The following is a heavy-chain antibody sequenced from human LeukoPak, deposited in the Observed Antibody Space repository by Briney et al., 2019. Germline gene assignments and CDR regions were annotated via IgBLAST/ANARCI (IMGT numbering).Heavy chain of an antibody. D-gene: IGHD3-22*01. CDR2: IYPRDSDT. CDR1: GYSFTSYW. Sequence: GESLQISCKGSGYSFTSYWIGWVRQMPGKGLECMGIIYPRDSDTRYSPSFQGQVTISADKSISTAYLQWSSLKASDTAMYYCARHNIDDSSGYYQYYFDYWGQGTLVTVSS. J-gene: IGHJ4*02. CDR3: ARHNIDDSSGYYQYYFDY. V-gene: IGHV5-51*01.